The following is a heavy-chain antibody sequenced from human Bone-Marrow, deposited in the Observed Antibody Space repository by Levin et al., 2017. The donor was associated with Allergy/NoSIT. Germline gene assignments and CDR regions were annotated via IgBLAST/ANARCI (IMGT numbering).Heavy chain of an antibody. V-gene: IGHV3-23*01. D-gene: IGHD1-26*01. CDR3: ANERWELPWD. Sequence: GGSLRLSCAASGFTFDSYAMSWVRQAPGKGLEWVSGISGTAYSTYYADSVKGRFTISRDNSEKILYLQMNSLRVDDTAVYYCANERWELPWDWGQGTLVTVSS. CDR1: GFTFDSYA. CDR2: ISGTAYST. J-gene: IGHJ4*02.